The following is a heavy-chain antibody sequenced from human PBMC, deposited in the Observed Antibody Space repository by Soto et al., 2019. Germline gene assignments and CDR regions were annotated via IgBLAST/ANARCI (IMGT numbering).Heavy chain of an antibody. CDR1: GFTFSSYA. J-gene: IGHJ4*02. Sequence: GGSLRLSCAASGFTFSSYAMSWVRQAPGKGLEWVSAISGSGGSTYYADSVKGRFTISRDNSKNTLYLQMNSLRAEDTAVYYCAKDHSHLMVRGVFDYWGQGTLVTVSS. V-gene: IGHV3-23*01. D-gene: IGHD3-10*01. CDR2: ISGSGGST. CDR3: AKDHSHLMVRGVFDY.